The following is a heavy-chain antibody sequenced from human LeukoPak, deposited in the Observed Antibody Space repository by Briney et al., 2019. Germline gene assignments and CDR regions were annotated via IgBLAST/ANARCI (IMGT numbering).Heavy chain of an antibody. CDR1: EFTFSAYS. Sequence: GGSLRLSCTASEFTFSAYSMTWVRQAPGKGLDWVANINRDGSEISYVDSVKGRFPISRDNAKDSLYLQMNSLRAEDTAVYYCAKGSEYVSALGDYMDVWGKGTTVTVSS. V-gene: IGHV3-7*01. J-gene: IGHJ6*03. D-gene: IGHD3-16*01. CDR2: INRDGSEI. CDR3: AKGSEYVSALGDYMDV.